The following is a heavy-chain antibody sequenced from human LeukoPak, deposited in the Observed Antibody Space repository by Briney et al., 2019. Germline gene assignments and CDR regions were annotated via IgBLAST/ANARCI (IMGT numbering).Heavy chain of an antibody. CDR2: IYYSGST. V-gene: IGHV4-39*01. D-gene: IGHD3-9*01. Sequence: SETLSLTCTVSGGSISSSSYYWGWIRQPPGKRLEWIGSIYYSGSTYYNPSLKSRVTISVDTSKNQFSLKLSSVTAADTAVYYCARREYYDILTGIPAGAFDIWGQGTMVTVSS. J-gene: IGHJ3*02. CDR1: GGSISSSSYY. CDR3: ARREYYDILTGIPAGAFDI.